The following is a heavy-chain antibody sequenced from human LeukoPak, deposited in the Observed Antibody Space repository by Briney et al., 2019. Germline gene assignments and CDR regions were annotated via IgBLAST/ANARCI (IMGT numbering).Heavy chain of an antibody. CDR3: ARGGPFCSTTSCYLGRFYYFYMDV. Sequence: PSETLSLTCAVYGESFSGYYWSWIRQAPGKGLEWIWEINHSGSTNYNPSLKSRVTISVDTSKNQFSLKLNSVTAADTAVYYCARGGPFCSTTSCYLGRFYYFYMDVWGKGTTVTVSS. CDR2: INHSGST. D-gene: IGHD2-2*01. V-gene: IGHV4-34*01. CDR1: GESFSGYY. J-gene: IGHJ6*03.